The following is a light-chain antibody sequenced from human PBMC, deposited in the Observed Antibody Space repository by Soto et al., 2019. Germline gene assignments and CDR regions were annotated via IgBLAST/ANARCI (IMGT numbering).Light chain of an antibody. CDR1: SSDVGGYNY. V-gene: IGLV2-8*01. Sequence: QSVLTQPPSASGSPGQSVTISCTGTSSDVGGYNYVSWYQQYPGKAPKLMIYEVSKRPSGVPDRFSGSKSGNTASLTVSGLQDEDEADYYCSSYGGSNNLVFGGGTKLTVL. CDR2: EVS. J-gene: IGLJ2*01. CDR3: SSYGGSNNLV.